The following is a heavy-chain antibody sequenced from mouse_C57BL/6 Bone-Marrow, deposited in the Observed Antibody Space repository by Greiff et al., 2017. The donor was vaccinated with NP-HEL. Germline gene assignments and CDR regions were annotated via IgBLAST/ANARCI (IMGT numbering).Heavy chain of an antibody. Sequence: VQLKQSGPELVKPGASVKIPCKASGYTFTDYNMDWVKQSHGKTLEWIGDINPNNGGTIYNQKFKGMATLTVDKSSSTAYMELRSLTSEDTAVYYCARSYGNYPAWFAYWGQGTLVTVSA. V-gene: IGHV1-18*01. J-gene: IGHJ3*01. D-gene: IGHD2-10*02. CDR3: ARSYGNYPAWFAY. CDR1: GYTFTDYN. CDR2: INPNNGGT.